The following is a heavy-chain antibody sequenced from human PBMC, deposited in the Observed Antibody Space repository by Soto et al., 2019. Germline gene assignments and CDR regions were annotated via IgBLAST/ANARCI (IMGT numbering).Heavy chain of an antibody. V-gene: IGHV1-3*01. D-gene: IGHD6-13*01. Sequence: ASVKVSCKASGYTFTSYAMHWVRQARGERLEWMGWINAGNGNTKDSQKFQGRVTITRDTSASTAYMELSSLRSEDTAVYYCARGYSSSWYYFDYWGQGTLVTVSS. CDR2: INAGNGNT. CDR1: GYTFTSYA. CDR3: ARGYSSSWYYFDY. J-gene: IGHJ4*02.